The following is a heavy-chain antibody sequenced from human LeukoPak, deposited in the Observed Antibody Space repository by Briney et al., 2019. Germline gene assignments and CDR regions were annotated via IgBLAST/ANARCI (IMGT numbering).Heavy chain of an antibody. Sequence: ASVKVSCEASGYTFSAFHIHWVRLAPGQGPEWMGWVNPNSGDTNYAQRFRGRVTMTRDTSINTAYMELSSLRSDDTAVYYCARSYYYGSQSEYWGQGTLVAVSS. CDR1: GYTFSAFH. CDR2: VNPNSGDT. J-gene: IGHJ4*02. D-gene: IGHD3-10*01. CDR3: ARSYYYGSQSEY. V-gene: IGHV1-2*02.